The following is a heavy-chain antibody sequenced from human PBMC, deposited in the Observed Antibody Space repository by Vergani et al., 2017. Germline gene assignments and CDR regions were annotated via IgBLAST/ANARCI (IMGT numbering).Heavy chain of an antibody. D-gene: IGHD3-10*01. CDR1: GRSFSGYY. J-gene: IGHJ5*02. CDR3: GRVADFYGLGSRLLDL. CDR2: INHSGST. Sequence: QVQLQQWGAGLLKPSETLSLTCAVYGRSFSGYYWSWIRQPPGKGLEWIGEINHSGSTNYNPSLKSRVTLSVDTSKNQFSLKLNSVTAADTAVYYCGRVADFYGLGSRLLDLWGQGILVTVSS. V-gene: IGHV4-34*01.